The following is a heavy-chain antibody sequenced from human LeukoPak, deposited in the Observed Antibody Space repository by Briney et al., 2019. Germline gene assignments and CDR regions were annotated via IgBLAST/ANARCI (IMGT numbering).Heavy chain of an antibody. Sequence: PGGSLRLSCAASGFTFSSYAMHWVRQAPGKGLEWVAVISYDGSNKYYADSVKGRFTISRDNSKNTLYLQMNSLRAEDTAVYYCAKDNGYGLCYFDYWGQGTLVTVSS. CDR2: ISYDGSNK. D-gene: IGHD3/OR15-3a*01. CDR1: GFTFSSYA. CDR3: AKDNGYGLCYFDY. V-gene: IGHV3-30*04. J-gene: IGHJ4*02.